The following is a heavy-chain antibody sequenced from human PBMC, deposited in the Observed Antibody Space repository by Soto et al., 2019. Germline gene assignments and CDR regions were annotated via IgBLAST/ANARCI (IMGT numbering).Heavy chain of an antibody. CDR1: GFTFSSYA. J-gene: IGHJ4*02. V-gene: IGHV3-30*18. CDR3: AKSRDYYDSSPFDY. D-gene: IGHD3-22*01. Sequence: QVQLVESGGGVVQPGRSLRLSCAASGFTFSSYAMHWVRQAPGKGLEWVAVISYDGSNKYYADSVKGRFTISRDNSKNTLYLQMNSLRAEDTAVHYCAKSRDYYDSSPFDYWGQGTLVTVSS. CDR2: ISYDGSNK.